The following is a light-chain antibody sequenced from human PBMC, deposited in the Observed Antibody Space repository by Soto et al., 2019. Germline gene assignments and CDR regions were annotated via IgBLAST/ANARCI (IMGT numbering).Light chain of an antibody. Sequence: EIVLTQSPGTLSLSPGERATLSCRASQTITSRYVAWYQQKLDQAPRLLIYGASNRATGIPDRFSGSVSGPDFTLTTNSLETEDCAVYYCQQYDISPPTFGPGTTVDIK. CDR2: GAS. V-gene: IGKV3-20*01. J-gene: IGKJ3*01. CDR1: QTITSRY. CDR3: QQYDISPPT.